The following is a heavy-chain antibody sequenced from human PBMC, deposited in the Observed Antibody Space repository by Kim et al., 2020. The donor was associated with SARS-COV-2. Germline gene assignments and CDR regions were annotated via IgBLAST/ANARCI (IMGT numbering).Heavy chain of an antibody. D-gene: IGHD4-17*01. V-gene: IGHV4-61*02. CDR3: ARESLDTVRVADAFDI. Sequence: SETLSLTCTVSGGSISSGSYYWSWIRQPAGKGLEWIGRIYTSGSTNYNPSLKSRVTISVDTSKNQFSLKLSSVTAADTAVYYCARESLDTVRVADAFDIWGQGTMVTVSS. CDR2: IYTSGST. J-gene: IGHJ3*02. CDR1: GGSISSGSYY.